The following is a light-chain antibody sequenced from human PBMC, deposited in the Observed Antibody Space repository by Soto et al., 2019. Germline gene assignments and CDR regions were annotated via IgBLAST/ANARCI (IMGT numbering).Light chain of an antibody. CDR1: SSDVGGYNY. V-gene: IGLV2-8*01. CDR3: SSYAGSDNFGV. Sequence: QAVVTQPPSASGSPGQSVTISCTGTSSDVGGYNYVSWYQQHPGKAPKLIIYEVTQRPSGVPDRFSGSKSGNTASLTVSGLQTEDEADYYCSSYAGSDNFGVFGGGTKVTVL. CDR2: EVT. J-gene: IGLJ2*01.